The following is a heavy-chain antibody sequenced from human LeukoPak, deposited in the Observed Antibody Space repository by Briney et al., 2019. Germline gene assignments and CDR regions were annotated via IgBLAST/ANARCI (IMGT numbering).Heavy chain of an antibody. CDR1: GGSISSYY. J-gene: IGHJ4*02. CDR3: ARSGLQRGSGSREAFDY. D-gene: IGHD1-26*01. V-gene: IGHV4-4*09. Sequence: SETLSLTCTVSGGSISSYYWSWIRQPPGKGLEWIEYIYTSGSTNYNPSLKSRVTISVDTSKNQFSLKLSSVTAADTAVYYCARSGLQRGSGSREAFDYWGQGTLVTVSS. CDR2: IYTSGST.